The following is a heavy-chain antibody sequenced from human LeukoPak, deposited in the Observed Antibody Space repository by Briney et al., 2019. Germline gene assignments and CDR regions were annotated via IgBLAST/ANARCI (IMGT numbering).Heavy chain of an antibody. D-gene: IGHD3-10*01. CDR3: AGATGTDY. Sequence: GGSLRLSCAASGITFGTYAMSWVRQAPGKGLECVSVISGGGGSTYYADSVKGRFTISRDNSKNTLYLQMNSLRAEDTAVYYCAGATGTDYWGQGTLVTVSS. J-gene: IGHJ4*02. V-gene: IGHV3-23*01. CDR2: ISGGGGST. CDR1: GITFGTYA.